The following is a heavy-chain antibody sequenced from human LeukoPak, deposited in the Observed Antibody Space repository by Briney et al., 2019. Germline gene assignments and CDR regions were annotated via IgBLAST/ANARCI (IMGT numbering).Heavy chain of an antibody. CDR2: INPNSGGT. Sequence: GASVKLSFKGSGYTFTGYYMHLVRQAPGQGHEWIGWINPNSGGTTSAQTFQGRVPMTRDTSISTAYMELSRLRSDDTAVYYCARDPRFYCSGGSCQGDWGQGTLVTVSS. V-gene: IGHV1-2*02. D-gene: IGHD2-15*01. J-gene: IGHJ4*02. CDR1: GYTFTGYY. CDR3: ARDPRFYCSGGSCQGD.